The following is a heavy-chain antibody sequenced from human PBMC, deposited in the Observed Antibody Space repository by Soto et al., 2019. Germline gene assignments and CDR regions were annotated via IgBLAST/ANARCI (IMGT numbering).Heavy chain of an antibody. V-gene: IGHV3-7*05. Sequence: EAQLVESGGGLVQPGGSLRLSCAACGFTFTSHWMSWVRQAPGKGLEWVANIKEDGSEKSYVDSVKGRFTISRDNAKKSMYLQMNSLRAEDTAVYYCARERLNCAGDCFDYWGQGTLVTVSS. CDR1: GFTFTSHW. D-gene: IGHD2-21*01. J-gene: IGHJ4*02. CDR3: ARERLNCAGDCFDY. CDR2: IKEDGSEK.